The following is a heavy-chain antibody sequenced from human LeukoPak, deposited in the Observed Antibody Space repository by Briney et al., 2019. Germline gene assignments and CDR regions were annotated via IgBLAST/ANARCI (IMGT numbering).Heavy chain of an antibody. CDR2: ISAYNGNT. D-gene: IGHD6-19*01. J-gene: IGHJ4*02. CDR1: GYTFTSYG. CDR3: ARALLSSGLTEKNDY. Sequence: GASVKVSCMASGYTFTSYGISWVRQAPGQGLEWMGWISAYNGNTNYAQKLQGRVTMTTDTSTSTAYMELRSLRSDDTAVYYCARALLSSGLTEKNDYWGEGTLVTVSS. V-gene: IGHV1-18*01.